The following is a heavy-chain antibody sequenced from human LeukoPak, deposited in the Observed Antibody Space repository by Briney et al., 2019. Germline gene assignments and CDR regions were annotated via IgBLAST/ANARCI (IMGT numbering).Heavy chain of an antibody. D-gene: IGHD2-15*01. CDR2: IKSKPDGGTT. J-gene: IGHJ4*02. Sequence: GGPLRLSCAASGFTFSNAWMSWVRQAPGKGLEWFGRIKSKPDGGTTDYAAPVKGRFTISRDDSKNTLYLQMNSLQTEDTAVYYCTTDFGGGYSGQGTLVTVSS. CDR1: GFTFSNAW. V-gene: IGHV3-15*01. CDR3: TTDFGGGY.